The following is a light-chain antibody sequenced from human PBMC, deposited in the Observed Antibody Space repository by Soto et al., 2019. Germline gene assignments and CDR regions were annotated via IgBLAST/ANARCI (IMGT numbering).Light chain of an antibody. CDR3: QQYNNWPPIT. CDR1: QSVSSN. J-gene: IGKJ5*01. V-gene: IGKV3D-15*01. CDR2: GAS. Sequence: EIVMTQSPATLSVSPGEKATLSCRASQSVSSNLAWNQQKPGQAPRLLIFGASTRATGVPARFSGGGSGTDFTLTITSLQSEDFAVYYCQQYNNWPPITFGQGTRLEIK.